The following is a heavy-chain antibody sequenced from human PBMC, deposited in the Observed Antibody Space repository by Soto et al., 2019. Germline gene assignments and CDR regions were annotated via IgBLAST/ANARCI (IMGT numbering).Heavy chain of an antibody. V-gene: IGHV1-2*04. CDR2: INPNSGGT. D-gene: IGHD4-17*01. Sequence: ASVKVSCKASGYTFTGYYMHWVRQAPGQVLECMGWINPNSGGTNYXXKFQGWVXXTRDTSSSTAXMELSXLRSDETAVYYCARAPGDYFDYWGQGTLVTVSS. J-gene: IGHJ4*02. CDR3: ARAPGDYFDY. CDR1: GYTFTGYY.